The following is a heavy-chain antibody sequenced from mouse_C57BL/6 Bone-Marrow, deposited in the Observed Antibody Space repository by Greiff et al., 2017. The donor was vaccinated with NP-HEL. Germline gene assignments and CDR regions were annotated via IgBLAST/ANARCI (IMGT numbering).Heavy chain of an antibody. CDR3: AKNGGIYDGSFFDY. CDR2: IWRGGST. Sequence: VQLQQSGPGLVQPSPSLSITCTVSGFSLTSYGVHWVRQSPGKGLEWLGVIWRGGSTAYNAAFMSRLSITKDNSKSQVFFKMNSLQADDAAIYCCAKNGGIYDGSFFDYWGQGTTLTVSS. CDR1: GFSLTSYG. D-gene: IGHD2-3*01. V-gene: IGHV2-5*01. J-gene: IGHJ2*01.